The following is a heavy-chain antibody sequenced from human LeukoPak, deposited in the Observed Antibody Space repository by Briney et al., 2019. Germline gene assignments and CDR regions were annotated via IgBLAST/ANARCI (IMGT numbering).Heavy chain of an antibody. CDR3: ARVGGFPLSAFDI. Sequence: SETLSLTCTVSGASIRSYYWSWIRQPPGKGLEWIGYIYYSESANYNPSPKSRITISVDTSKNQFSLNLNSVTAADTAVYYCARVGGFPLSAFDIWGQGTLVTVSS. CDR2: IYYSESA. D-gene: IGHD2-15*01. V-gene: IGHV4-59*08. CDR1: GASIRSYY. J-gene: IGHJ3*02.